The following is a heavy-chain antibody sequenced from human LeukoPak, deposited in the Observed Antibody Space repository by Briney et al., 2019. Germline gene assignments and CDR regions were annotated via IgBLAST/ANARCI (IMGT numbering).Heavy chain of an antibody. CDR2: INPNSGGT. CDR1: GYTFTGYY. CDR3: ARGHRITIFGGPLGYFQH. Sequence: ASVKVSCKASGYTFTGYYMHWVRQAPGQGLEWMGWINPNSGGTNYAQKFQGRVTMTRDTSISTAYMELSRLRSDDTAVCYCARGHRITIFGGPLGYFQHWGQGTLVTVSS. D-gene: IGHD3-3*01. V-gene: IGHV1-2*02. J-gene: IGHJ1*01.